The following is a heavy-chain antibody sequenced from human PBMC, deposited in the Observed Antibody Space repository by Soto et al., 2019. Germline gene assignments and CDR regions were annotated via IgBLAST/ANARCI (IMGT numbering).Heavy chain of an antibody. Sequence: QVQLVESGGGVGQPGRSLRLSCAASGFTFSSYGMHWVRQAPGKGLEWVAVISYDGSNKYYADSVKGRFTISRDNSKNTLYLQMNSLRAEDTAVYYCAKDPHSYGSLPDYWGQGTLVTVSS. J-gene: IGHJ4*02. CDR3: AKDPHSYGSLPDY. CDR2: ISYDGSNK. V-gene: IGHV3-30*18. D-gene: IGHD5-18*01. CDR1: GFTFSSYG.